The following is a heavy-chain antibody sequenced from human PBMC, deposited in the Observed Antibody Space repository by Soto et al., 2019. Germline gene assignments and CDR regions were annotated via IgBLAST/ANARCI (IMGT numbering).Heavy chain of an antibody. J-gene: IGHJ4*02. CDR2: ISYDGSNK. V-gene: IGHV3-30-3*01. CDR3: ARGLYSSSWYGDY. Sequence: QVQLVESGGGVVQPGRSLRLSCAASGFTFSSYAMHWVRQAPGKGLEWVAVISYDGSNKYYADSVKGRFTISRDNSKNALYLQMNSLRAEDTAVYYCARGLYSSSWYGDYWGQGTLFTVSS. CDR1: GFTFSSYA. D-gene: IGHD6-13*01.